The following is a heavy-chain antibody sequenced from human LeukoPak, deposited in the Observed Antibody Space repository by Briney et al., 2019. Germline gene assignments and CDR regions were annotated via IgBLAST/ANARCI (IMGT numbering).Heavy chain of an antibody. D-gene: IGHD6-19*01. CDR3: AKDVVGQQWPENY. Sequence: GGSLRLSCAASGFTFSSYGMSWVRQAPGKGLQWVSAITDSGHITYYADSVKGRFTISRDNSKNTLYLQINSLRAEDTAVYYCAKDVVGQQWPENYWGQGTLVTVSS. CDR1: GFTFSSYG. J-gene: IGHJ4*02. V-gene: IGHV3-23*01. CDR2: ITDSGHIT.